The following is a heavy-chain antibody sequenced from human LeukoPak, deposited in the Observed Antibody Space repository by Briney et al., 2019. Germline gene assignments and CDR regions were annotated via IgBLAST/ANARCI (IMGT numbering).Heavy chain of an antibody. CDR2: ISGSGGST. Sequence: GASLRLSCAASGFTFSSYAMSWVRQAPGKGLEWVSAISGSGGSTYYADPVKGRFTISRDNSKNTLYLQMNSLRAEDTAVYYCAKDRNDGYFDYWGQGTLVTVSS. V-gene: IGHV3-23*01. CDR1: GFTFSSYA. CDR3: AKDRNDGYFDY. J-gene: IGHJ4*02.